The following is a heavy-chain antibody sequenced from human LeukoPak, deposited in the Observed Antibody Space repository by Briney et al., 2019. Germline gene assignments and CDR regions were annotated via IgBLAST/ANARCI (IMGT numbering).Heavy chain of an antibody. V-gene: IGHV4-30-2*01. Sequence: NPSGTLSLTCAVSGGSISSGGYSWSWIRQPPGKGLEWIGYIYHSGSTYYNPSLKSRVTISVDRSKNQFSLKLSSVTAADTAVYYCASGYCSGGSCYPDYWGQGTTVTVSS. CDR1: GGSISSGGYS. CDR2: IYHSGST. J-gene: IGHJ4*03. CDR3: ASGYCSGGSCYPDY. D-gene: IGHD2-15*01.